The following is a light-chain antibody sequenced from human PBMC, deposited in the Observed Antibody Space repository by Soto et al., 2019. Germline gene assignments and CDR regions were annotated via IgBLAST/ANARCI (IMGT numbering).Light chain of an antibody. J-gene: IGLJ1*01. CDR2: EVS. CDR3: YSYAGYNTYYV. V-gene: IGLV2-23*02. Sequence: QSALTQPASVSGSPGQSIAISCTGTSSDVGIYNLVSWYQQHPGKAPKLIIYEVSKRPSGVSDRFSGSKSGSTASLTISGLQAEDEADYYCYSYAGYNTYYVFGTGTKVTV. CDR1: SSDVGIYNL.